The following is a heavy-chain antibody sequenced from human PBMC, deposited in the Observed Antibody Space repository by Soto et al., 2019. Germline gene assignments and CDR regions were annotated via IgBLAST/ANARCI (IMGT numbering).Heavy chain of an antibody. J-gene: IGHJ5*02. CDR2: IIPIFGTA. CDR1: GGTFSSYA. CDR3: ARSRITMIAVVPNWFDP. V-gene: IGHV1-69*13. D-gene: IGHD3-22*01. Sequence: VKVSCKASGGTFSSYAISWVRQAPGQGLEWMGGIIPIFGTANYAQKFQGRVTITADESTSTAYMELSSLRSEDTAVYYCARSRITMIAVVPNWFDPWGQGTLVTVSS.